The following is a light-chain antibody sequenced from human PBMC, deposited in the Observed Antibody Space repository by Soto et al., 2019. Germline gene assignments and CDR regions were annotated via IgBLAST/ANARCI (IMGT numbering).Light chain of an antibody. CDR3: QQRSNWPPNT. V-gene: IGKV3-11*01. J-gene: IGKJ3*01. Sequence: EIVLPQSPATLSLSPGERATLSCRASQSVSSYLAWYQQKPGQAPRLLIYDASNRATGIPARFSGSGSGTDFTLTISSLEPEDFAVYYCQQRSNWPPNTFGPGTKVDIK. CDR1: QSVSSY. CDR2: DAS.